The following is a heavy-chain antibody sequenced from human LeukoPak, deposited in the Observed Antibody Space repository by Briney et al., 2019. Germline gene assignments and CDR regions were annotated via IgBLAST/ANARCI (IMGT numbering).Heavy chain of an antibody. CDR3: ARDPDPQYGSGSYYPNWFDP. CDR2: INAGNGNT. V-gene: IGHV1-3*01. J-gene: IGHJ5*02. D-gene: IGHD3-10*01. Sequence: ASVKVSCKGSGYTFITYTIHWVRQAPGQRLEWMGWINAGNGNTKYSQKFQGRVTISRDTSATTAYMELSSLRSEDTAVYYCARDPDPQYGSGSYYPNWFDPWGQGTLVTVSS. CDR1: GYTFITYT.